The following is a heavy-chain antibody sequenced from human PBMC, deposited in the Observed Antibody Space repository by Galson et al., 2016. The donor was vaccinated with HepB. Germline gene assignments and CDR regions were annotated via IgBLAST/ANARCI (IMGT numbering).Heavy chain of an antibody. CDR1: RGSITDYS. V-gene: IGHV4-59*01. J-gene: IGHJ6*03. Sequence: LTCSVSRGSITDYSWSWIRQSPGRGLEWIGSISHSGGTNYNPSLESRVTMSLDTSESHFSLSLNSVTAADTAVYYCARNRGPYSYFFYMDVWGRGTTVTVSS. CDR2: ISHSGGT. CDR3: ARNRGPYSYFFYMDV. D-gene: IGHD3-16*01.